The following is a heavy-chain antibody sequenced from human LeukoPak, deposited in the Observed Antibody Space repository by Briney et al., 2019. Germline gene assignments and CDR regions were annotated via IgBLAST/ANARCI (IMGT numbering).Heavy chain of an antibody. V-gene: IGHV1-46*01. CDR3: ASVYKNGMDV. CDR1: GYTFTSYD. Sequence: GASVKVSCKASGYTFTSYDINWVRQAPGQGLEWMAIINPSGDTTSHAQKFQGRVTMTRDTSASTVYMELSSLRSEDTAVYYCASVYKNGMDVWGQGTTVTVSS. CDR2: INPSGDTT. J-gene: IGHJ6*02. D-gene: IGHD5-24*01.